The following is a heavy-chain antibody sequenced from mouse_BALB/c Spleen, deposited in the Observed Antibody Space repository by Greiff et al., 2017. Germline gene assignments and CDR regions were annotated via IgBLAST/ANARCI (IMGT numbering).Heavy chain of an antibody. CDR1: GFTFSSYA. CDR3: ARGFTTATHFDV. D-gene: IGHD1-2*01. J-gene: IGHJ1*01. Sequence: EVQLVESGGGLVKPGGSLKLSCAASGFTFSSYAMSWVRQTPEKRLEWVASISSGGSTYYPDSVKGRFTISRDNARNILYLQMSSLRSEDTAMYYCARGFTTATHFDVWGAGTTVTVSS. CDR2: ISSGGST. V-gene: IGHV5-6-5*01.